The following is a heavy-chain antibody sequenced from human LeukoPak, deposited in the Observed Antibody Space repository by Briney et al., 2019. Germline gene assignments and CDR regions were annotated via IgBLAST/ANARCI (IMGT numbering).Heavy chain of an antibody. D-gene: IGHD6-19*01. V-gene: IGHV2-70*11. CDR1: GFSLSTSGMC. J-gene: IGHJ1*01. CDR3: ARTRYSSGWPEYFQD. Sequence: SGPALVTPTQTLTLTCTFSGFSLSTSGMCVSWIRQPPGKALEWLARIDWDDDQYYSTSLKTRLTISMDTSKNQVVLTMTNMDPVDTATYVCARTRYSSGWPEYFQDWGQGTLVTVSS. CDR2: IDWDDDQ.